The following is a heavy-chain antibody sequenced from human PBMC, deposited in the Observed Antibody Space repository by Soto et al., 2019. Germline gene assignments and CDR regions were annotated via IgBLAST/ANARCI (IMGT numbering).Heavy chain of an antibody. CDR2: IKSKTDGGTT. V-gene: IGHV3-15*01. J-gene: IGHJ1*01. CDR3: VTISRSAPWGC. D-gene: IGHD6-19*01. CDR1: GHPFSKAW. Sequence: EVQLVESGGDLVEPGGSLRLSCVTSGHPFSKAWISWVRQAPGKGLEWVGRIKSKTDGGTTDYAAPVKGRFTISRDDSKRTLYLQMSSLETDDTAVYYCVTISRSAPWGCWGQGTLVTVSS.